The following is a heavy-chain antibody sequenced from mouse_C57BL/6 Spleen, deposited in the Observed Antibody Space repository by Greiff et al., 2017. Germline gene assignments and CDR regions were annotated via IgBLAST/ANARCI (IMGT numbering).Heavy chain of an antibody. CDR2: INPNYGTT. CDR3: AIWRIYDGYYDAMDY. Sequence: VQLQQSGPELVKPGASVKISCKASGYSFTDYNMNWVKQSNGKSLEWIGVINPNYGTTSYNQKFKGKATLTVDQSSSTAYMQLNSLTSEDSAVYYCAIWRIYDGYYDAMDYWGQGTSVTVSS. CDR1: GYSFTDYN. D-gene: IGHD2-3*01. V-gene: IGHV1-39*01. J-gene: IGHJ4*01.